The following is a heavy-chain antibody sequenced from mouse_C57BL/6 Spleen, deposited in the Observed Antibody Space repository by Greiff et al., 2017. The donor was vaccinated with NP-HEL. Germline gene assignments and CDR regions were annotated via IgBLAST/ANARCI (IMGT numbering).Heavy chain of an antibody. V-gene: IGHV5-9-1*02. J-gene: IGHJ4*01. D-gene: IGHD2-3*01. Sequence: EVQGVESGEGLVKPGGSLKLSCAASGFTFSSYAMSWVRQTPEKRLEWVAYISSGGDYIYYADTVKGRFTISRDNARNTLYLQMSSLKSEDTAMYYCTREGDDGYDYYAMDYWGQGTSVTVSS. CDR2: ISSGGDYI. CDR1: GFTFSSYA. CDR3: TREGDDGYDYYAMDY.